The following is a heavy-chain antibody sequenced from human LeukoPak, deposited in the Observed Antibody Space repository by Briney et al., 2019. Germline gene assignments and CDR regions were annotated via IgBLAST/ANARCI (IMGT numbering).Heavy chain of an antibody. CDR3: AKDMGLMIVVVLDAFDI. CDR2: INYDGTTT. J-gene: IGHJ3*02. CDR1: GFNFSSYW. D-gene: IGHD3-22*01. Sequence: GGSLRLSCAASGFNFSSYWMHWVRQAPGKGLVWISRINYDGTTTSYADSVKGRFTISRDNSKNTLYLQMNSLRAEDTAVYYCAKDMGLMIVVVLDAFDIWGQGTMVTVSS. V-gene: IGHV3-74*01.